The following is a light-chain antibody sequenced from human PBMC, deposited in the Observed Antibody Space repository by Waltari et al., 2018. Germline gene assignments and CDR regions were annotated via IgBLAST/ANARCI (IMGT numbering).Light chain of an antibody. V-gene: IGLV1-51*01. Sequence: QSVLTQPPSVSAAPGQRVTISFSGSSPNTGKNFVFWYQQLPGTAPKLLIYDNNKRPSGIPDRFSGSKSGTSATLGITGLQTGDEADYYCGTWDNSLSGGVFGGGTKLTVL. CDR3: GTWDNSLSGGV. CDR1: SPNTGKNF. J-gene: IGLJ3*02. CDR2: DNN.